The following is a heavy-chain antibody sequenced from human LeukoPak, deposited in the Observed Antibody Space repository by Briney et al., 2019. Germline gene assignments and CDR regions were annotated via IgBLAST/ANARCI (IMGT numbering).Heavy chain of an antibody. J-gene: IGHJ4*02. V-gene: IGHV4-38-2*01. CDR2: IYYSGST. D-gene: IGHD3-22*01. CDR1: GYSISSGYY. CDR3: ARLSSGLRY. Sequence: PSETLSLTCAVSGYSISSGYYWGWIRQPPGKGLEWIGYIYYSGSTNYNPSLKSRVTISVDTSKNQFSLKLSSVTAADTAVYYCARLSSGLRYWGQGTLVTVSS.